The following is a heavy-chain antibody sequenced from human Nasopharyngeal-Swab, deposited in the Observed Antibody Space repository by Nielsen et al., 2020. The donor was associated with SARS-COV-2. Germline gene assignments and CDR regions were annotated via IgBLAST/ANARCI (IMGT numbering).Heavy chain of an antibody. D-gene: IGHD3-22*01. CDR2: FYYSGST. CDR3: ARPYYDSSGYDAWFDP. Sequence: SETLSLTCTVSGGSISSSSYYWGWIRQPPGKGLEWIGSFYYSGSTYYNPSLKSRVTISVDTSKNQFSLKLSSVTAADTAVYYCARPYYDSSGYDAWFDPWGQGTLVTVSS. CDR1: GGSISSSSYY. V-gene: IGHV4-39*01. J-gene: IGHJ5*02.